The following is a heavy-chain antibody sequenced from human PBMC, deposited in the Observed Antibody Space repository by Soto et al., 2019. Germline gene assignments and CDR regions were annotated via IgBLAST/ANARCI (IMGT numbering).Heavy chain of an antibody. D-gene: IGHD3-10*01. V-gene: IGHV1-24*01. CDR1: GYTLTELS. J-gene: IGHJ6*02. CDR2: FDPEDGET. Sequence: ASVKVSCKVSGYTLTELSMHWVRQAPGKGLEWMGGFDPEDGETIYAQKFQGRVTMTEDTSTDTAYMELSSLRSEDTAVYYCATWFGVSRGRTMGGDYYYGMDVGGQGTTVTVPS. CDR3: ATWFGVSRGRTMGGDYYYGMDV.